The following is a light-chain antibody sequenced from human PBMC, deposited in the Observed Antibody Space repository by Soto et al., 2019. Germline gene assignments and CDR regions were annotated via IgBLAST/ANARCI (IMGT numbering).Light chain of an antibody. Sequence: QSALTQPASVSGSPGQLITISCTGTSSDVGGYNYVSWYQQHPGKAPKLMIYDVSNRPSGVSNRFSGSKSGNTASLTIYGLQAEDEADYYCSSYTSSSTQVVFGGGTKLTVL. J-gene: IGLJ2*01. V-gene: IGLV2-14*01. CDR2: DVS. CDR1: SSDVGGYNY. CDR3: SSYTSSSTQVV.